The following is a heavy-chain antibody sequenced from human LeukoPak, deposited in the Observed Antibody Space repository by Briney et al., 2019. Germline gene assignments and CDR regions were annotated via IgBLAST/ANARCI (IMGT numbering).Heavy chain of an antibody. CDR3: EGDRGGAGESGPLDAFDI. Sequence: PSETLSLTCTVSGGSLSNYYWSWIRQPPGKGLEWIGYIYYSGSTNNNPSLRSRITILVDRSKNQFSLKLSSVTAADTAVCCGEGDRGGAGESGPLDAFDIWGQGTMVTVSS. D-gene: IGHD3-16*01. V-gene: IGHV4-59*01. J-gene: IGHJ3*02. CDR2: IYYSGST. CDR1: GGSLSNYY.